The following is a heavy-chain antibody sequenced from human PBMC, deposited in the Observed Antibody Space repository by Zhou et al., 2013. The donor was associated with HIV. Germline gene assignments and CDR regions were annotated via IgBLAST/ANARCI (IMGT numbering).Heavy chain of an antibody. Sequence: QAQLVQSGAEVKKPGASVKVSCKSSGYGFSDYYMHWVRQAPGQGLEWMGWISPISGATNYAQNFQGRVTLTMDASITTAYMELSRLKSDDTAVYYCASWQEGRLRYFDWLGDAFDIWAKGQWSPSLQ. CDR2: ISPISGAT. CDR1: GYGFSDYY. D-gene: IGHD3-9*01. J-gene: IGHJ3*02. CDR3: ASWQEGRLRYFDWLGDAFDI. V-gene: IGHV1-2*02.